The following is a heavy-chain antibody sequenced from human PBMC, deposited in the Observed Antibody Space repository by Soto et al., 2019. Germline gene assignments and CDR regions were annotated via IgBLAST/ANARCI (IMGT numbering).Heavy chain of an antibody. D-gene: IGHD6-13*01. CDR1: GGSISSGCYY. J-gene: IGHJ4*02. CDR3: ARHGFEQLVYFDY. Sequence: SETLSLTCTVSGGSISSGCYYWSWIRQHPGKGLEWIGYIYYSGGTYYNPSLKSRVTISVDTSKNQFSLKLSSVTAADTAVYYCARHGFEQLVYFDYWGQGTLVTVSS. V-gene: IGHV4-31*03. CDR2: IYYSGGT.